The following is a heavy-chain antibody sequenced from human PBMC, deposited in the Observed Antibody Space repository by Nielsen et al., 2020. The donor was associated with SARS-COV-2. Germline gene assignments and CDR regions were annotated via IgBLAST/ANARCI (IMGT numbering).Heavy chain of an antibody. Sequence: WIRQPPGKGLEWVSSISSSSSYIYYADSVKGRFTVSRDNAKNSLYLQMNSLRAEDTALYHCARGPPDIVVVPAAPSPYYYYYGMDVWGQGTTVTVSS. J-gene: IGHJ6*02. CDR2: ISSSSSYI. CDR3: ARGPPDIVVVPAAPSPYYYYYGMDV. D-gene: IGHD2-2*01. V-gene: IGHV3-21*04.